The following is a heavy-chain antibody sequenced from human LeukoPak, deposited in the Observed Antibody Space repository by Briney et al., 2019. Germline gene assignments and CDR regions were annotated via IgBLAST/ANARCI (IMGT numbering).Heavy chain of an antibody. CDR3: AKIKRSGSYWFDY. Sequence: GGSLRLSCAASGFTFSSYAMSWVRQAPGKGLEWVAVISYDGSNKYYADSVKGRFTISRDNSKNTLYLQMNSLRAEDTAVYYCAKIKRSGSYWFDYWGQGTLVTVSS. CDR2: ISYDGSNK. J-gene: IGHJ4*02. CDR1: GFTFSSYA. V-gene: IGHV3-30*18. D-gene: IGHD1-26*01.